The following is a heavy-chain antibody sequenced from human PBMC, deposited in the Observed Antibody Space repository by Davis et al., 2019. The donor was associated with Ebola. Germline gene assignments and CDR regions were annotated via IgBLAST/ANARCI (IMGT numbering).Heavy chain of an antibody. CDR2: IKSKADGGTI. J-gene: IGHJ4*02. Sequence: GESLKISCVASRFPFPDAWMSWVRQAPGRGLEWVARIKSKADGGTIDYAAPVKGRFTISRDDSKNTVYLEMNSLKTEDTAVYSCTRLCLSPTCYVVWSDSWGQGTLVTVSS. D-gene: IGHD3/OR15-3a*01. CDR1: RFPFPDAW. V-gene: IGHV3-15*01. CDR3: TRLCLSPTCYVVWSDS.